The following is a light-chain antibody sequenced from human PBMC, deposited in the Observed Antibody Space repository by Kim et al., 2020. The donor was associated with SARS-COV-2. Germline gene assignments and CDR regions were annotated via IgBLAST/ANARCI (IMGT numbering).Light chain of an antibody. CDR3: QQDNTIPLT. Sequence: ASVGDRVTVACRGSQGISRCLDWYQQKPGKAPKLLIYAASTLVTGVPSRFSGSGSGTDFTLTINSLQPEDFATYYCQQDNTIPLTFGEGTKVDIK. CDR2: AAS. CDR1: QGISRC. V-gene: IGKV1-12*01. J-gene: IGKJ4*02.